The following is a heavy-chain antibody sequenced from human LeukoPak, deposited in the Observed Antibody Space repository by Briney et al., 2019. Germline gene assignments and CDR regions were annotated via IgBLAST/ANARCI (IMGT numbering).Heavy chain of an antibody. CDR2: IYYSGST. Sequence: SETLSLTCTVSGGSISSGDYYWSRIRQPPGKGLEWIGYIYYSGSTYYNPSLKSRVTISVDTSKNQFSLKLSSVTAADTAVYYCARGRGELLYYGMDVWGQGTTVTVSS. J-gene: IGHJ6*02. CDR1: GGSISSGDYY. V-gene: IGHV4-30-4*01. D-gene: IGHD1-26*01. CDR3: ARGRGELLYYGMDV.